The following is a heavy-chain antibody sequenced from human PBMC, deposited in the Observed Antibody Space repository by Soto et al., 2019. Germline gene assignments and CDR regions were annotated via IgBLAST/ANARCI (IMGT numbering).Heavy chain of an antibody. J-gene: IGHJ6*02. V-gene: IGHV3-49*03. CDR1: GFTFGDYA. D-gene: IGHD3-3*01. CDR2: IRSKAYGGTT. Sequence: PGGSLRLSCTASGFTFGDYAMSWFRQAPGKGLEWVGFIRSKAYGGTTEYAASVKGRFTISRDDSKSIAYLQMNSLKTEDTAVYYCTRGSYDFWAYYGMDVWGQGTTVTVS. CDR3: TRGSYDFWAYYGMDV.